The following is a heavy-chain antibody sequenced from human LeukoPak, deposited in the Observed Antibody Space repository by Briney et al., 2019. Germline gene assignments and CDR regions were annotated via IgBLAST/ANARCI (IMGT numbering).Heavy chain of an antibody. Sequence: SETLSLTCTVSGGSISSSSYYWGWIRQPPGKGLEWIGSIYYSGSTYYNPSLKSRVTISVDTSKNQFSLKLRSVTAADTALYYCARDLGDCSSTSCYTWFDPWGQGTLVTVSS. D-gene: IGHD2-2*02. CDR1: GGSISSSSYY. V-gene: IGHV4-39*07. J-gene: IGHJ5*02. CDR2: IYYSGST. CDR3: ARDLGDCSSTSCYTWFDP.